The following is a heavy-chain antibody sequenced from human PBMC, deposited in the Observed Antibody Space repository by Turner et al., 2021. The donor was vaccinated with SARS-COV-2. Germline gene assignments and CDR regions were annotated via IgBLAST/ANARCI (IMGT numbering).Heavy chain of an antibody. CDR1: GFTFSNYA. V-gene: IGHV3-30-3*01. Sequence: VQLVESGGGLVKPGGSLRLSCAASGFTFSNYAMHWVRQAPGKGLEWVVFISYDGSYKYYADSVKGRFTISRDNSKNTLYLQMNSLRAEDTAVYYCARDREDCSSSSCYEAYWGQGTLVTVSS. CDR2: ISYDGSYK. CDR3: ARDREDCSSSSCYEAY. D-gene: IGHD2-2*01. J-gene: IGHJ4*02.